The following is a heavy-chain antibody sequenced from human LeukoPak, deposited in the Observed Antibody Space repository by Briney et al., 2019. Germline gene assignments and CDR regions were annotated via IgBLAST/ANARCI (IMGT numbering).Heavy chain of an antibody. D-gene: IGHD1-26*01. CDR1: GYSFTNNW. V-gene: IGHV5-51*01. J-gene: IGHJ4*02. CDR3: ARYSGSFSKSFDS. Sequence: GESLKISCKVSGYSFTNNWLGWVRQMPGKCLEWMGIIFPSDSDTRYSPSFQGQVTISADKSISTAYLQWSSLKASDTAMYYCARYSGSFSKSFDSWGQGTLVTVSS. CDR2: IFPSDSDT.